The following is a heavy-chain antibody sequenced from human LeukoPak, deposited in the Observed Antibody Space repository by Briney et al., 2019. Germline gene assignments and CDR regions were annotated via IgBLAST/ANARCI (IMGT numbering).Heavy chain of an antibody. V-gene: IGHV4-31*03. CDR3: ASLYSGYDGEDY. D-gene: IGHD5-12*01. J-gene: IGHJ4*02. Sequence: SGTLSLTCTVSGGSISSGGYYWSWIRQHPGKGLEWIGYIYYSGSTYYNPSLKSRVTISVDTSKNQFSLKLSSVTAADTAVYYCASLYSGYDGEDYWGQGTLVTVSS. CDR2: IYYSGST. CDR1: GGSISSGGYY.